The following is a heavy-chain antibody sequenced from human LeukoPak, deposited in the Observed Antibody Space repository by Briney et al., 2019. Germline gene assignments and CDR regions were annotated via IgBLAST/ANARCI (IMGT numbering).Heavy chain of an antibody. CDR3: ARDLFTMIVVATELFDY. Sequence: GRSLRLSCAASGFTFSSYATHWVRQAPGKGLEWVAVISYDGSNKYYADSVKGRFTISRDNSKNTLYLQMNSLRAEDTAVYYCARDLFTMIVVATELFDYWGQGTLVTVSS. V-gene: IGHV3-30-3*01. J-gene: IGHJ4*02. CDR2: ISYDGSNK. D-gene: IGHD3-22*01. CDR1: GFTFSSYA.